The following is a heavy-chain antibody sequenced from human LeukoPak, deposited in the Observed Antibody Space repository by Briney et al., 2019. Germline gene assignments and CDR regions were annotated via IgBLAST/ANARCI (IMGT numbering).Heavy chain of an antibody. J-gene: IGHJ4*02. V-gene: IGHV4-39*01. CDR2: IDDSGST. CDR3: ARHPRYYDILTGYQSKFYFDY. Sequence: SETLSLTCTVSGGSISSSSYYWGWIRQPPGRGLEWIGSIDDSGSTYYNPSLKRRVTICVNTTKKQFSLKRSSVTAAETAVYYCARHPRYYDILTGYQSKFYFDYWGQGTLVTVSS. CDR1: GGSISSSSYY. D-gene: IGHD3-9*01.